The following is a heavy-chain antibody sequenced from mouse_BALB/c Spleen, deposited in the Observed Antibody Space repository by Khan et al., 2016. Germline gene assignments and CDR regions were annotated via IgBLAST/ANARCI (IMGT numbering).Heavy chain of an antibody. CDR2: ISYSGST. J-gene: IGHJ2*01. D-gene: IGHD2-10*02. V-gene: IGHV3-2*02. Sequence: EVQLQESGPGLVKPSQSLSLTCTVTGYSITSDYAWNWIRQFPGNKLEWMGYISYSGSTSYNPSLKSRISITRDTSKNQFFLQLNSVTTEDTATYYCAIKYGNYFDYWGQGTTLTVSS. CDR3: AIKYGNYFDY. CDR1: GYSITSDYA.